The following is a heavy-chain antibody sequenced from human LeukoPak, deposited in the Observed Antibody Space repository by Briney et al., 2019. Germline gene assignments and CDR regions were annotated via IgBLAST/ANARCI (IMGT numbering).Heavy chain of an antibody. V-gene: IGHV3-7*03. J-gene: IGHJ4*02. CDR2: IKQDGSEK. CDR3: ARDRAVQYNWNDVPGDY. Sequence: GSLRLSCAASGFTFSSYWVSWVRQAPGKGLEWVANIKQDGSEKYYVDSVKGRFTISRDNAKNSLYLQMNSLRAEDTAVYYCARDRAVQYNWNDVPGDYWGQGTLVTVSS. CDR1: GFTFSSYW. D-gene: IGHD1-1*01.